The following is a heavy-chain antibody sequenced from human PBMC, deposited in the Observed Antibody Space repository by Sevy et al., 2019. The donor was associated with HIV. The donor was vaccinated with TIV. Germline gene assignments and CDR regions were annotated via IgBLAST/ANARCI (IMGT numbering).Heavy chain of an antibody. J-gene: IGHJ4*02. V-gene: IGHV3-30*18. CDR3: AKDGGHIDIDY. CDR1: GFTFKYHG. D-gene: IGHD2-15*01. Sequence: GGSLRLSCAASGFTFKYHGMHWVRQAPGKGLEWLSLISIDGSNKYYADSLKGRFTISRDNAKNTVSVQMNSLRPEDTATYYCAKDGGHIDIDYWGQGILVTVSS. CDR2: ISIDGSNK.